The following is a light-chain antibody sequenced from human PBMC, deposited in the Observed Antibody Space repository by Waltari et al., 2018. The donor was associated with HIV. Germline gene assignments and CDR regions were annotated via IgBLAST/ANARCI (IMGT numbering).Light chain of an antibody. V-gene: IGLV1-47*01. J-gene: IGLJ1*01. CDR1: SSNIGSYY. CDR3: AAWDDSLSGRYV. CDR2: RNN. Sequence: QSVLTQPPSASGTPGQRVTISCSGSSSNIGSYYVYWYQQLPGTAPKLLIYRNNQRPSGVPDRFSGSKSGTSASLAISGLRSEDEADYYCAAWDDSLSGRYVFGTGTKVTVL.